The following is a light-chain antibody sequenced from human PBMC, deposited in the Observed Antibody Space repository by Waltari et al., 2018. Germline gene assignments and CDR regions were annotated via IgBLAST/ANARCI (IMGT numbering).Light chain of an antibody. CDR3: CSYAGSGTFVV. Sequence: QSALTQPASVSGSPGQSITISCTGTSSDVGSNNLVSWYQKHPGQAPQVVIYEGSERPSGISNRSSGSKSGITASLTISWLQPEDEADYYCCSYAGSGTFVVFGGGTKLTVL. CDR1: SSDVGSNNL. V-gene: IGLV2-23*03. CDR2: EGS. J-gene: IGLJ2*01.